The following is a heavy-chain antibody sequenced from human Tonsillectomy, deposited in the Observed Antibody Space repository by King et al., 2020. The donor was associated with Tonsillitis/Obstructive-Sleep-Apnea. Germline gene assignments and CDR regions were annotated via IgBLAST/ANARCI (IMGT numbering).Heavy chain of an antibody. CDR1: GFTFDDYT. J-gene: IGHJ6*03. D-gene: IGHD3-3*01. CDR2: ISWDGGST. V-gene: IGHV3-43*01. Sequence: VQLVESGGVVVQPGGSLRLSCAASGFTFDDYTMHWVRQAPGKGLEWVSLISWDGGSTYYADSVKGRFTISRDNSKNSLYLQMNSLRTEDTALYYCAKDSLGDFWSGYYDFHTTYYYYYMDVWGKGTTVTVSS. CDR3: AKDSLGDFWSGYYDFHTTYYYYYMDV.